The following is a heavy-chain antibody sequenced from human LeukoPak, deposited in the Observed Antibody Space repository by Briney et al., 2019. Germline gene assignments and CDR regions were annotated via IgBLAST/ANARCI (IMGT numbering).Heavy chain of an antibody. D-gene: IGHD2-2*01. CDR2: IYYSGST. CDR3: ARHSADIVVVPAALDY. Sequence: SETLSLTCTVSGGSISSYYWSWIRQPPGKGLEWIGYIYYSGSTNYNPSLKSRVTISVDTSKNQFSLKLSSVTAADTAVYYCARHSADIVVVPAALDYWGRGTLVTVSS. V-gene: IGHV4-59*08. CDR1: GGSISSYY. J-gene: IGHJ4*02.